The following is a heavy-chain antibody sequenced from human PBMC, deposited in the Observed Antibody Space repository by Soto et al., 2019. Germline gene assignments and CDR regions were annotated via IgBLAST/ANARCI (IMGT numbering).Heavy chain of an antibody. V-gene: IGHV3-33*01. CDR3: ARDTVRARVRIYYVLDF. J-gene: IGHJ6*02. CDR1: GFTFSSYG. CDR2: IWYDGSNK. Sequence: PGGSLRLSCAASGFTFSSYGMHWVRQAPGKGLEWVAVIWYDGSNKYYADSVKGRFTISRDNSKNTLYLQMNSLRAEDTAVYYCARDTVRARVRIYYVLDFGGQGTTVTFP. D-gene: IGHD3-10*01.